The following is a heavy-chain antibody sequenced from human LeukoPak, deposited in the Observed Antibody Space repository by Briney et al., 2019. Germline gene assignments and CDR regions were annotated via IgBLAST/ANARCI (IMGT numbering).Heavy chain of an antibody. CDR2: INHSGST. CDR3: ARALSSSWYKNWFDP. D-gene: IGHD6-13*01. V-gene: IGHV4-34*01. Sequence: SETLSLTCAVCGGSFSGYYWSWIRQPPGTGLEWIGEINHSGSTNYNPSLKSRVTISVDTSKNQFSLKLSSVTAADTAVYYCARALSSSWYKNWFDPWGQGTLVTVSS. CDR1: GGSFSGYY. J-gene: IGHJ5*02.